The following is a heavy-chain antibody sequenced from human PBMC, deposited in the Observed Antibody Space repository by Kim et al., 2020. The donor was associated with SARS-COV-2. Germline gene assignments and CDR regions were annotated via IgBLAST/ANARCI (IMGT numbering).Heavy chain of an antibody. V-gene: IGHV3-30*18. CDR3: AKGVITIFGIIITDNWFDP. D-gene: IGHD3-3*01. J-gene: IGHJ5*02. CDR2: ISYDGSNK. CDR1: GFTFSSYG. Sequence: GGSLRLSCAASGFTFSSYGMHWVRQAPGKGLEWVAVISYDGSNKYYADSVKGRFTISRDNSKNTLYLQMNSLRAEDTAVYYCAKGVITIFGIIITDNWFDPWGQGTLVTVSS.